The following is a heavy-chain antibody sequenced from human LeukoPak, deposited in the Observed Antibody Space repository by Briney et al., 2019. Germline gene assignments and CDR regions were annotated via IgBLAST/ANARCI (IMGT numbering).Heavy chain of an antibody. CDR3: ARDDEVVVTAILWGYFDY. CDR2: ISYDGSNK. D-gene: IGHD2-21*02. J-gene: IGHJ4*02. CDR1: GFTFSSYA. Sequence: PGRSLRLSCAASGFTFSSYAMHWVRQAPGKGLEWVAVISYDGSNKYYADSVKGRFTISRDNSKNTLYLQMNSLRAEDTAVYYCARDDEVVVTAILWGYFDYWGQGTLVTVSS. V-gene: IGHV3-30*04.